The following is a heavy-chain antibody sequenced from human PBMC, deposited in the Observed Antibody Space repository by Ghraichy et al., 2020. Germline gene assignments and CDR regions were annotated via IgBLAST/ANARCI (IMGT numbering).Heavy chain of an antibody. Sequence: LNISCTISGGPIGNYYWNWIRQSPGKGLEWIARIHYTGSTNYNPSLESRVGISLDTSRNHVSLQLTSVTAADTAVYYCARGGGYLNWGQGILVTVSS. J-gene: IGHJ1*01. CDR1: GGPIGNYY. CDR3: ARGGGYLN. D-gene: IGHD3-22*01. V-gene: IGHV4-59*01. CDR2: IHYTGST.